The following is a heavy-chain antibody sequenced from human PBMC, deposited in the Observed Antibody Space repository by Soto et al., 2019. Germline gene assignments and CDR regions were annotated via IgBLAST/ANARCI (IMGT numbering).Heavy chain of an antibody. D-gene: IGHD6-19*01. CDR1: GGSISSYY. Sequence: CTVSGGSISSYYWSWIRQPPGKGLEWIGYIYYSGSTNYNPSLKSRVTISVDTSKNQFSLKLSSVTAADTAVYYCARDRGAVAGYYYYGMDVWGQGTTVTVSS. J-gene: IGHJ6*02. V-gene: IGHV4-59*01. CDR2: IYYSGST. CDR3: ARDRGAVAGYYYYGMDV.